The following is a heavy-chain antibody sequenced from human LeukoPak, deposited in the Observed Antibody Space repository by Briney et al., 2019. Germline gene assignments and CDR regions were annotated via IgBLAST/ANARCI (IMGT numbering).Heavy chain of an antibody. CDR1: GFTFSSYA. J-gene: IGHJ4*02. D-gene: IGHD2-15*01. CDR3: AKTPTLVVVAATLN. V-gene: IGHV3-23*01. CDR2: INDRGDHT. Sequence: GGSLRLSCAASGFTFSSYAMTWVRQPPGKGLEWVSAINDRGDHTYYTDSVRGRFTISRDHSKSTLYLQMNSLRAEDTAVYYCAKTPTLVVVAATLNWGQGTLVTVSS.